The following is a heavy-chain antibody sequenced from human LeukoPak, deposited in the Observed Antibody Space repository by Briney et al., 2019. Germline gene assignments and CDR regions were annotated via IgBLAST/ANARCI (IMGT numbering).Heavy chain of an antibody. D-gene: IGHD1-26*01. CDR1: GFTFSSYG. Sequence: PGGSLRLSCAASGFTFSSYGMNWVRQAPGKGLEWVTFIRYDGSNEHYADSVKGRFTISRDNSKNTLYLQMNSLRVEDTAVYYCAKVGSYYDSDYWGQGTLVIVSS. J-gene: IGHJ4*02. CDR3: AKVGSYYDSDY. CDR2: IRYDGSNE. V-gene: IGHV3-30*02.